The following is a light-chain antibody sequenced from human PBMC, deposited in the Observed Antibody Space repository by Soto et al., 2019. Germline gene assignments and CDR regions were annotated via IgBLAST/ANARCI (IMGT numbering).Light chain of an antibody. V-gene: IGKV1-39*01. Sequence: DIQMTQSPSSLSASVGDKVTITCRASQSINNYLNWYQQNLGEAPKLLIYTASSLQSGVPSRFSGSGSGTAFTLTISSLQPEDSASYFCQQSISAPLTFGGGTKVEIK. J-gene: IGKJ4*02. CDR1: QSINNY. CDR2: TAS. CDR3: QQSISAPLT.